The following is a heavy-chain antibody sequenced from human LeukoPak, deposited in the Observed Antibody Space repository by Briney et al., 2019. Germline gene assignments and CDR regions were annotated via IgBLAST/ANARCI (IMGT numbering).Heavy chain of an antibody. CDR1: GYTFSNYA. CDR3: AREGIRIAAAGTIDY. J-gene: IGHJ4*02. V-gene: IGHV1-18*01. Sequence: ASVKVSCKASGYTFSNYAINWVRQAPGQGLEWMGWISTYNGNTNYAQKPHDRVTMNTDTSTSTAYMELRSLRSDDTAMYYCAREGIRIAAAGTIDYWGQGALVTVSS. CDR2: ISTYNGNT. D-gene: IGHD6-13*01.